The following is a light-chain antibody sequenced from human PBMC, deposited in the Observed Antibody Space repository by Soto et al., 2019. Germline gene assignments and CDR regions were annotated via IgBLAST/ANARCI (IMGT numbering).Light chain of an antibody. CDR3: QQRSNWPPWIT. Sequence: VMTHSPATLSVSPWEIATLSCRASQSVSSYLAWYQQKPGQAPRLLIYDASNRATGIPARFSGSGYGTDFTLTISSLEPEDFAVYYCQQRSNWPPWITFGQGTRLEI. J-gene: IGKJ5*01. V-gene: IGKV3-11*01. CDR1: QSVSSY. CDR2: DAS.